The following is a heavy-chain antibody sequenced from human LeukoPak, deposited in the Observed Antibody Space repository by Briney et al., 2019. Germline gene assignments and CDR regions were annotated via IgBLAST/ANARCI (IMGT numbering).Heavy chain of an antibody. V-gene: IGHV3-48*03. CDR1: GFTLSSFE. CDR3: ARGLGSSGYYYLFDY. Sequence: GGSLRLSCAASGFTLSSFEMNWVRQAPGKGLEWVSYIDFSCITIYYAASVKGQFTISRDNAKNSLYLQMNSLRAEDTAVYYCARGLGSSGYYYLFDYWGQGALVTFSS. CDR2: IDFSCITI. D-gene: IGHD3-22*01. J-gene: IGHJ4*02.